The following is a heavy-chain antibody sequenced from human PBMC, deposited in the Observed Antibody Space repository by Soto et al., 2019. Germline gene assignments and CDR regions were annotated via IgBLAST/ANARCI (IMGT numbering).Heavy chain of an antibody. CDR3: ARWHPTYLYYYYGMDV. Sequence: SETLSLTCAVYGGSFSGYYWSWIRQPPGKGLEWIGEINHSGGTNYNPSLKSRVTISVDTSKNQFSLKLSSVTAADTAVYYCARWHPTYLYYYYGMDVWGQGTTVTVSS. CDR1: GGSFSGYY. CDR2: INHSGGT. J-gene: IGHJ6*02. V-gene: IGHV4-34*01.